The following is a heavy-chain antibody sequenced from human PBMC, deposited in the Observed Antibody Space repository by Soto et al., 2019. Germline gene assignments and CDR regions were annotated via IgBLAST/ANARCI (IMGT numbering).Heavy chain of an antibody. D-gene: IGHD6-19*01. CDR1: WYTFTSYD. V-gene: IGHV1-8*01. Sequence: ASVKVSCKASWYTFTSYDISWVRQAPGQGLEWMGWVNPNSGYTDYAQKFQGRVTMTRNTSISTVYMELSSLKSDDTAVYFCARGRGWRDFCRQGTIVNVSS. CDR2: VNPNSGYT. J-gene: IGHJ4*02. CDR3: ARGRGWRDF.